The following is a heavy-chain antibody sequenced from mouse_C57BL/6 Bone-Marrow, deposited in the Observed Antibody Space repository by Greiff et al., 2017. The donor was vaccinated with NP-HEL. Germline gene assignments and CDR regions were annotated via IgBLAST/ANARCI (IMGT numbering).Heavy chain of an antibody. CDR1: GYAFSSSW. D-gene: IGHD1-1*01. CDR2: IYPGDGDT. V-gene: IGHV1-82*01. Sequence: QVQLKQSGPELVKPGASVKISCKASGYAFSSSWMNWVKQRPGKGLEWIGRIYPGDGDTNYNGKFKGKATLTADKSSSTAYMQLSSLTSEDSAVYFCATQYYGSNWYFDVWGTGTTVTVSS. CDR3: ATQYYGSNWYFDV. J-gene: IGHJ1*03.